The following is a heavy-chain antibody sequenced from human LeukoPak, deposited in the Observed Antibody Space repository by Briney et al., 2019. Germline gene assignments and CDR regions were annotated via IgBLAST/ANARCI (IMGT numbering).Heavy chain of an antibody. V-gene: IGHV4-39*07. CDR1: GGSISSSSYY. Sequence: SETLSLTCTVSGGSISSSSYYWGWIRQPPGKGLEWIGSIYYSGSTYYNPSLKSRVTISVDTSKNQFSLKLSSVTAADTAVYYCAREQFGQWLHYWGQGTLVTVSS. CDR3: AREQFGQWLHY. CDR2: IYYSGST. D-gene: IGHD6-19*01. J-gene: IGHJ4*02.